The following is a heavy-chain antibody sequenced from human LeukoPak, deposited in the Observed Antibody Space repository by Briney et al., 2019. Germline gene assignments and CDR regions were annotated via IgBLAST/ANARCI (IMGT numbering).Heavy chain of an antibody. D-gene: IGHD3-3*01. J-gene: IGHJ4*02. Sequence: PGGSLRLSCAASGFTFSDYYMSWIRQAPGKGLEWVSYISSSGSTIYYADSVKGRFTISRDNAKNSLYLQMNSLRAEDTAVYYCAREWSGYFVVVKGNYFDYWGQGTLVTVSS. V-gene: IGHV3-11*04. CDR3: AREWSGYFVVVKGNYFDY. CDR1: GFTFSDYY. CDR2: ISSSGSTI.